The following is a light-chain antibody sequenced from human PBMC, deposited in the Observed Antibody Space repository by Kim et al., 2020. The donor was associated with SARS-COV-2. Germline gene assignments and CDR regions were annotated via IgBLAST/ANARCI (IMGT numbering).Light chain of an antibody. CDR3: QHYNIWPWT. V-gene: IGKV3-15*01. CDR2: GAS. J-gene: IGKJ1*01. CDR1: QSLSAN. Sequence: EIVMTQSPATLSVSPGERATLSCRASQSLSANLAWYQQKPGQGPRLLIYGASTRATGIPARFSGSGSGTEFTLTISSLQSEDFAVYYCQHYNIWPWTFGQGTKVEIK.